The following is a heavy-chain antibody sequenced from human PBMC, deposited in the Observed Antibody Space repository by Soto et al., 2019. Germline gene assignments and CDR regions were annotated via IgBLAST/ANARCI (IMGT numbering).Heavy chain of an antibody. D-gene: IGHD1-26*01. V-gene: IGHV4-39*01. CDR1: GGSISSSSYY. CDR3: ARPGWDYYYGMDV. J-gene: IGHJ6*02. CDR2: IYYSGST. Sequence: SETLSLTCTVSGGSISSSSYYWGWIRQPPGKGLEWIGSIYYSGSTYYNPSLKSRVTISVDTSKNQFSLKLSSVTAADTAVYYCARPGWDYYYGMDVWGQGTTVTVSS.